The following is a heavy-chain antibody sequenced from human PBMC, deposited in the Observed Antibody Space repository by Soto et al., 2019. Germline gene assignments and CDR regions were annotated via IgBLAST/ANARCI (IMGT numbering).Heavy chain of an antibody. Sequence: QVQLVQSGAEVKKPGASVKVSCKASGYTFTSYGISWVRQAPGQGLEWMGWISAYNGNTNYAQKLQGRVTMTTDTSTSTAYMERRSLRSDDTAVYYCARVQYGTPLEWLPPLDYWGQGTLVTGSS. D-gene: IGHD3-3*01. CDR3: ARVQYGTPLEWLPPLDY. V-gene: IGHV1-18*04. J-gene: IGHJ4*02. CDR1: GYTFTSYG. CDR2: ISAYNGNT.